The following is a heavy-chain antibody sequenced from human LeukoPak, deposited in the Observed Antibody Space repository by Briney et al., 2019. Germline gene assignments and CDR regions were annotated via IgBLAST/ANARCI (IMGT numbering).Heavy chain of an antibody. J-gene: IGHJ4*02. D-gene: IGHD3-22*01. Sequence: SVTVSCKASGGTFSNYAISWVRQAPGQGLEWMGRIIPILGIANYAQKFQGRVTITADKSTSTAYMELSSLRSEDTAVYYCARSRITMIVVAPPDYWGQGTLVTVSS. CDR3: ARSRITMIVVAPPDY. V-gene: IGHV1-69*04. CDR2: IIPILGIA. CDR1: GGTFSNYA.